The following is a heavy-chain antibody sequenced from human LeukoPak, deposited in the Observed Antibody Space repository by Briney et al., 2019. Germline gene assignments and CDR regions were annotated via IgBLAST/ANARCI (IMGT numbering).Heavy chain of an antibody. D-gene: IGHD2-15*01. CDR2: ISYDGSYK. V-gene: IGHV3-30*04. Sequence: SGGSLRLSCAASGFTFSNFAMHWVRQAPSKGLEWVSVISYDGSYKYYADSVKGRSTISRDNSKNTLYLQMNSLRPEDTAVYYCARDLHCSGGSCYSGLHYWGQGTLVTVSS. CDR3: ARDLHCSGGSCYSGLHY. J-gene: IGHJ4*02. CDR1: GFTFSNFA.